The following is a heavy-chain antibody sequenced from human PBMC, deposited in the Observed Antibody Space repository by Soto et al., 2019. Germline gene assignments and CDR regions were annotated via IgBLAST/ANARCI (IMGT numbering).Heavy chain of an antibody. Sequence: ASVKFSCKASGYPLTAKYLHWVRQAPGQGLEWMGWINPSSGGTKEAQKFRGRVTMTRDTSISAAYMELSRLTSEDTAVYYCARPEGYGSGSYYFDSWGQGTLVTVSS. J-gene: IGHJ4*02. CDR3: ARPEGYGSGSYYFDS. V-gene: IGHV1-2*02. D-gene: IGHD3-10*01. CDR2: INPSSGGT. CDR1: GYPLTAKY.